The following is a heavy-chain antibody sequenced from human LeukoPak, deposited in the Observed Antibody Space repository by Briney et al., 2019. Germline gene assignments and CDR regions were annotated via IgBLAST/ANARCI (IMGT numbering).Heavy chain of an antibody. D-gene: IGHD5-18*01. CDR2: VIPIFGTA. CDR3: ASNGLWLNAFDI. J-gene: IGHJ3*02. Sequence: SVKVSCKASGGTFSSYAISWVRQAPGQGLEWMGGVIPIFGTANYAQKFQGRVTITTDESTSTAYMELSSLRSEDTAVYYCASNGLWLNAFDIWGQGTMVTVSS. CDR1: GGTFSSYA. V-gene: IGHV1-69*05.